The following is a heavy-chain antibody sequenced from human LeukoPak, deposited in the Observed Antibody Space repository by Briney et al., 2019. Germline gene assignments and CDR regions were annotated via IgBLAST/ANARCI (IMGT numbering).Heavy chain of an antibody. CDR1: TFTFSRYW. J-gene: IGHJ4*02. Sequence: PGGSLRLSCAASTFTFSRYWMHWVRQAPRKGLVWVSRINSDGTNTYYADSVKGRFTISRDNTKNTLYPQMNSLRTEDTAVYYCARDREAFGVVQVGYWGQGTLVTVSS. CDR3: ARDREAFGVVQVGY. D-gene: IGHD3-3*01. V-gene: IGHV3-74*01. CDR2: INSDGTNT.